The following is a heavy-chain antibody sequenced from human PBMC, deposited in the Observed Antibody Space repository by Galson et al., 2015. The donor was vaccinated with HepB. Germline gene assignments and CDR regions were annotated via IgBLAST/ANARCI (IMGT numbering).Heavy chain of an antibody. D-gene: IGHD3-10*01. CDR2: ITGSGEST. J-gene: IGHJ5*02. Sequence: SLRLSCAASGFTSNNYAMTWVRQAPGKGLEWVSSITGSGESTYYADSVKGRFAISRDNSKNTLYLQMNSLRDEDTAIYYCAKHSGSFGGFDPWGQGTLVTVSS. V-gene: IGHV3-23*01. CDR1: GFTSNNYA. CDR3: AKHSGSFGGFDP.